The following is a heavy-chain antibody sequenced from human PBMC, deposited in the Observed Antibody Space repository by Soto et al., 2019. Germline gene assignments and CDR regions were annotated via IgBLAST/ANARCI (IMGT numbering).Heavy chain of an antibody. D-gene: IGHD1-26*01. Sequence: LVESLKISCKGSGYSFTSYWTGWVRQIPGKGLEWMGIIYPCDSYTRYSPSFQGQVTISADKSISTAYLQWSSLKASDTAMYYCARVGGRYYYGRGAWGQGTTIIVSS. CDR1: GYSFTSYW. CDR2: IYPCDSYT. CDR3: ARVGGRYYYGRGA. V-gene: IGHV5-51*01. J-gene: IGHJ6*02.